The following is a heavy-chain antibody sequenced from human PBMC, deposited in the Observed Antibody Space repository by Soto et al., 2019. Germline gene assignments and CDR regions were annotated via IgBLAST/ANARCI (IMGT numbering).Heavy chain of an antibody. D-gene: IGHD4-17*01. CDR1: GGSVSSGSYY. CDR3: ARTRGTTVKYYFDY. CDR2: IYYSGST. J-gene: IGHJ4*02. V-gene: IGHV4-61*01. Sequence: SETLSLTCTVSGGSVSSGSYYWSWIRQPPGKGLEWIGYIYYSGSTNYNPSLKSRVTISVDTSKNQFSLKLSSVTAADTAVYYCARTRGTTVKYYFDYWGQGTLVT.